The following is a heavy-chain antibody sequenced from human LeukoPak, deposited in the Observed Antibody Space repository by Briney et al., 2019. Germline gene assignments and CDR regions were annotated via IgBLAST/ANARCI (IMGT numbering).Heavy chain of an antibody. D-gene: IGHD1-26*01. CDR1: GFTFSSYW. CDR3: ARDPYSGGYGDYYYYYMDL. V-gene: IGHV3-7*01. J-gene: IGHJ6*03. Sequence: PGGSLRLSCAASGFTFSSYWMSWVRQAPGKGLEWVANIKQDGSNKYYADSVKGRFTISRDNSKNTLYLQMNSLRAEDTAVYYCARDPYSGGYGDYYYYYMDLWGQGTTVTISS. CDR2: IKQDGSNK.